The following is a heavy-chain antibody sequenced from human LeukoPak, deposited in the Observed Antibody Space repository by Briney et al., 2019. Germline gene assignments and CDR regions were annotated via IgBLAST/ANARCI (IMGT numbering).Heavy chain of an antibody. CDR2: INPSGGST. V-gene: IGHV1-46*01. CDR1: GYTFTSYY. Sequence: ASVKVSCKASGYTFTSYYMHWVRQAPGQGLEWMGIINPSGGSTSYAQKFQGRVTMTRDMSTSTVYMELSSLRSEDTAVYYCARDRATTYFDYWGQGTLVTVSS. D-gene: IGHD1-26*01. J-gene: IGHJ4*02. CDR3: ARDRATTYFDY.